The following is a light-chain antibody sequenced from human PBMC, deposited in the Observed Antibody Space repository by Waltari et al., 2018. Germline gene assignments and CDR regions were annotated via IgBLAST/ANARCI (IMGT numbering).Light chain of an antibody. CDR3: QQYNNWPYT. Sequence: EIVLTQSPGTLSLSPGERATLSCRASQSVSNMLAWYQQKPGQAPRLLIYDTSNRATGIPARFSGSGSGTDFTLTISSLEPEDFAVYYCQQYNNWPYTFGQGTKLEIK. CDR1: QSVSNM. J-gene: IGKJ2*01. CDR2: DTS. V-gene: IGKV3-11*01.